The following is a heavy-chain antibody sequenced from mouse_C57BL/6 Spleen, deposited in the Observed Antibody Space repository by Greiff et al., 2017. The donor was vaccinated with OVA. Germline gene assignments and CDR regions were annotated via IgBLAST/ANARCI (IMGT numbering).Heavy chain of an antibody. Sequence: VQLQQSGAELVMPGASVKLSCKASGYTFTSYWMHWVKQRPGQGLEWIGEIDPSDSYTNYNQKFKGKSTLTVDKSSSTAYMQLSSLTSEDSAVYYCARSGDYDGYSWFAYWGQGTLVTVSA. CDR1: GYTFTSYW. J-gene: IGHJ3*01. CDR3: ARSGDYDGYSWFAY. CDR2: IDPSDSYT. D-gene: IGHD2-3*01. V-gene: IGHV1-69*01.